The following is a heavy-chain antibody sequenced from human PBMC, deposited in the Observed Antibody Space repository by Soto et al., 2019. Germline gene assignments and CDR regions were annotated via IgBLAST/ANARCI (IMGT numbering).Heavy chain of an antibody. CDR3: AKRRGAGGHFDY. D-gene: IGHD2-15*01. CDR2: VSIGGST. CDR1: GFTFSSYA. Sequence: DVQLLESGGGLVQPEGSLRLSCAASGFTFSSYAMGWVRQGPGKGLEWVAVVSIGGSTHYADSVRGRFTTSRDNSKNTLSLRRISLTAEDSAVYFCAKRRGAGGHFDYWGQGALVTVSS. V-gene: IGHV3-23*01. J-gene: IGHJ4*02.